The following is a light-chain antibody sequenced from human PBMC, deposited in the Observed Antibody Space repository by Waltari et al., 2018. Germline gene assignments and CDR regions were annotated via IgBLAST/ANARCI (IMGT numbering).Light chain of an antibody. Sequence: QSGLTQPPSVSGAPGQRVTIYCTGSSSNIGAGYDVHWYQLLPGTAPKLLIYGNSNRPSGVPDRVSGSKSGTSASLAITGLQPEDEADYYCQSYDSSLSGSLFGGGTKLTVL. CDR3: QSYDSSLSGSL. J-gene: IGLJ2*01. CDR2: GNS. CDR1: SSNIGAGYD. V-gene: IGLV1-40*01.